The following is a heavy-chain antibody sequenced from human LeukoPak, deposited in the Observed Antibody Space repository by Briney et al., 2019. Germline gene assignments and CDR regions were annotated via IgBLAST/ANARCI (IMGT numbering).Heavy chain of an antibody. D-gene: IGHD6-13*01. CDR3: ARGGYSSSWYERFKTWPYYYYYYMDV. Sequence: ASVKVSCKASGYTFTSYGISWVRQAPGQGLEWMGWISAYNGNTNYAQKLQGRVTMTTDTSTSTAYMELRSLRSDDTAVYYCARGGYSSSWYERFKTWPYYYYYYMDVWGKGTTVTISS. V-gene: IGHV1-18*01. J-gene: IGHJ6*03. CDR2: ISAYNGNT. CDR1: GYTFTSYG.